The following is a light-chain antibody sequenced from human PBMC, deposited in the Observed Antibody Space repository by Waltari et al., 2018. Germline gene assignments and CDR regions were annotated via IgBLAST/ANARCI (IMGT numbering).Light chain of an antibody. CDR3: SSDAGSNNYVI. J-gene: IGLJ2*01. V-gene: IGLV2-8*01. Sequence: QSALTQPPSASGSLGQSVTISCPGTSSDVGSSNYVSWYQQNPGKAPKPMIFEGSKRPSGVPDRFSGSRSGNTASLTVSGLQAEDEADYYCSSDAGSNNYVILGGGTKLTVL. CDR1: SSDVGSSNY. CDR2: EGS.